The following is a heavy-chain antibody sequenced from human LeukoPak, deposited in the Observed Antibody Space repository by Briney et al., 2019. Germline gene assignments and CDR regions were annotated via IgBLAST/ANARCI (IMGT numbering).Heavy chain of an antibody. J-gene: IGHJ4*02. CDR2: IYYSGST. CDR3: ARSSNFDY. D-gene: IGHD6-19*01. CDR1: GGSISSYY. Sequence: PSETLSLTCTVSGGSISSYYWSWIRQPPGKGLEWIGYIYYSGSTNYNPSLKSRVTISVDTSKNQFSLMLSSVTAADTAVYYCARSSNFDYWGQGTLVTVSS. V-gene: IGHV4-59*01.